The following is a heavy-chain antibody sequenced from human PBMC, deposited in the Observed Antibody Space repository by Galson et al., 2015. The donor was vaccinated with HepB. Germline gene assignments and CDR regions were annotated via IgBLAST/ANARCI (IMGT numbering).Heavy chain of an antibody. J-gene: IGHJ3*02. D-gene: IGHD6-19*01. CDR3: THPAGTEAFDI. Sequence: SLRLSCAASGFTFSGSAMHWVRQASGKGLEWVGRIRSKANSYATAYAASVKGRFTISRDDSKNTAYLQMNSLKTEDTAVYYCTHPAGTEAFDIWGQGTMVTVSS. V-gene: IGHV3-73*01. CDR2: IRSKANSYAT. CDR1: GFTFSGSA.